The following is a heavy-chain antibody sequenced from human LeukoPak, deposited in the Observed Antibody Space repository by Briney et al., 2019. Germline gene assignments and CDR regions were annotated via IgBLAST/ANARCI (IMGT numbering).Heavy chain of an antibody. D-gene: IGHD2-15*01. CDR3: AKQPSGTAAFDI. CDR2: IYSSGDS. CDR1: GGSINYYY. J-gene: IGHJ3*02. Sequence: SETLSLTCAVSGGSINYYYWSWIRQPPGQGLEWIAYIYSSGDSNYNPSFKSRVTISVDTSKNQFSLKLTSVAAADTAIYYCAKQPSGTAAFDIWGQGTMVIVSS. V-gene: IGHV4-59*08.